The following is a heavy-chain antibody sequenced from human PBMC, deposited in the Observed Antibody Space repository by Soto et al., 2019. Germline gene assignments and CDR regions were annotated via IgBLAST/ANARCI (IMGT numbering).Heavy chain of an antibody. D-gene: IGHD6-25*01. CDR1: GFRFSSSW. CDR2: INQDGSQK. V-gene: IGHV3-7*01. CDR3: VSWSEAADEDAFHH. J-gene: IGHJ1*01. Sequence: RRLSCAGSGFRFSSSWMSWVRQAPGKGLEWVAHINQDGSQKYYVDSAKGRFTISRDNAKTSLYLQMNYLRAEDTAVYYCVSWSEAADEDAFHHCGQGTLVT.